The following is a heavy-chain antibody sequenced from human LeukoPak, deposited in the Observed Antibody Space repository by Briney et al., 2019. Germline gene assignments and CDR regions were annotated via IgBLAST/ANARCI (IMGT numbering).Heavy chain of an antibody. J-gene: IGHJ3*02. CDR3: AAASGQQLLTSMGNAFDI. CDR1: GDSVSSNSAA. V-gene: IGHV6-1*01. D-gene: IGHD6-13*01. CDR2: TYYRSKWYN. Sequence: SQTLSLTCAISGDSVSSNSAAWNWIRQSPSRGLEWLGRTYYRSKWYNDYAVSVKSRITINPDTSKNQFSLQLNSVTPEDTAVYYCAAASGQQLLTSMGNAFDIWGQGTMVTVSS.